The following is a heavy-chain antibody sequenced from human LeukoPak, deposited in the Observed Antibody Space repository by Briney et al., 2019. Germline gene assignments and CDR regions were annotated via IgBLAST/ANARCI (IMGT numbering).Heavy chain of an antibody. D-gene: IGHD2-2*01. CDR2: INHSGST. CDR3: ASGGSYCSSTSCHGGSDY. CDR1: GGSFSGYY. Sequence: SETLSLTCDVYGGSFSGYYWSWIRQPPGKGLDWIGEINHSGSTNYNPSLKSRVTISVDTSKNQFSLKLSSVTAADTAVYYCASGGSYCSSTSCHGGSDYWGQGTLATVSS. V-gene: IGHV4-34*01. J-gene: IGHJ4*02.